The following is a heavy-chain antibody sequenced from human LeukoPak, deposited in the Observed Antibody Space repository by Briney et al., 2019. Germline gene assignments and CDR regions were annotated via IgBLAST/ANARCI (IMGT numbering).Heavy chain of an antibody. Sequence: GGSLRLSCAASGFIFSSYWMSWVRQAPGKGLEWVANIKEDGSEKDYVDSVKGRFTISRDNAKNSLYLQMNSLRAEDTAVYYCARLLVYNSGGEAFDHWGQGTLVTVSS. V-gene: IGHV3-7*01. CDR3: ARLLVYNSGGEAFDH. D-gene: IGHD1-20*01. CDR1: GFIFSSYW. J-gene: IGHJ4*02. CDR2: IKEDGSEK.